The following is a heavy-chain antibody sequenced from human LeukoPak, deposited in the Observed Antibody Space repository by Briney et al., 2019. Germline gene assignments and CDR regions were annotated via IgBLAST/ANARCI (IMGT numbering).Heavy chain of an antibody. J-gene: IGHJ4*02. D-gene: IGHD5-24*01. Sequence: SETLSLTCTVSGGSMSSYYWSWIRQPPGKGLEWIGYIYYSGSTKYNPSLKSRVTISVDTSKNQFSLKLSSVTAADTAVYYCARGARAGYNLEPFDYWGQGTLVTISS. V-gene: IGHV4-59*08. CDR3: ARGARAGYNLEPFDY. CDR1: GGSMSSYY. CDR2: IYYSGST.